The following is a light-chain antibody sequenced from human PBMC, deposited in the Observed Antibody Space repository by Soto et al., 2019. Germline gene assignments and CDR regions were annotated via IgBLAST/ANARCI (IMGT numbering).Light chain of an antibody. J-gene: IGKJ5*01. Sequence: FVGTQSPETLSLSPGGTATLACRASQSVSSSVAWYQHKPGQSPRLVVYSGYKRSPGIPARFSGSGSGTDFTLTISSLESDDFAIYYCQQRYSWLRVFGPGTRLEI. V-gene: IGKV3-11*01. CDR1: QSVSSS. CDR2: SGY. CDR3: QQRYSWLRV.